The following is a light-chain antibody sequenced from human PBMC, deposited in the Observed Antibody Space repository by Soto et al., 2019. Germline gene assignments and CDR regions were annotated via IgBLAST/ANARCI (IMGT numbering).Light chain of an antibody. CDR3: GTWDTSLSAGV. J-gene: IGLJ3*02. CDR1: SSNIGNNF. V-gene: IGLV1-51*01. Sequence: QSVLTQPPSVSAAPGQTVTISCSGSSSNIGNNFVSWYQQVPGTAPKLLIYDNNKRPSGIPDRFSGSKSGTSATLGITGLQTGDEADYYCGTWDTSLSAGVFGGGTKVTVL. CDR2: DNN.